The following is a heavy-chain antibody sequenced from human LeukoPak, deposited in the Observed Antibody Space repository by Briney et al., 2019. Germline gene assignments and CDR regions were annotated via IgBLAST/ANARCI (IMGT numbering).Heavy chain of an antibody. Sequence: GGSLRLSCAASGFTFSSYAMHWVRQAPGKGLEWVAVISYDGNNKYYADSVKGRFTISRDNSKNTLYLQMNSLRVEDTAVYYCAKDHSSGYYSGIDYWGQGTLVTVSS. V-gene: IGHV3-30*04. J-gene: IGHJ4*02. D-gene: IGHD3-22*01. CDR2: ISYDGNNK. CDR1: GFTFSSYA. CDR3: AKDHSSGYYSGIDY.